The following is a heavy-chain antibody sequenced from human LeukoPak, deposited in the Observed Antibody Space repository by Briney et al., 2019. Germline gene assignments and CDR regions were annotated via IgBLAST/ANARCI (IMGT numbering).Heavy chain of an antibody. J-gene: IGHJ4*02. CDR2: INHSGST. Sequence: PSETLSLTCAVYGGSFSGYYWSSIRQPPGKGLEWIGEINHSGSTNYNPSLKSRVTISVDMSKNQFSLKLSSVTAADTAVYFCARQLPTAAADTRGYFDYWGQGTVVTVSS. D-gene: IGHD6-25*01. V-gene: IGHV4-34*01. CDR3: ARQLPTAAADTRGYFDY. CDR1: GGSFSGYY.